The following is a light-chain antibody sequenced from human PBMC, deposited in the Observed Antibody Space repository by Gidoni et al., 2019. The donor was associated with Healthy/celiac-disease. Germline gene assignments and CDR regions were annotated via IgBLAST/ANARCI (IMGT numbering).Light chain of an antibody. J-gene: IGLJ1*01. V-gene: IGLV2-14*01. CDR2: EVS. CDR1: SSDVGGYNY. Sequence: QSALTQPASVSGSPGQAITISCTGTSSDVGGYNYASWYQQHPGKAPNLMIYEVSNRPSGVSNRFSGSKSGNTASLTISGLQAEDEADYYCSSYTSSSTLYVFGTGTKVTVL. CDR3: SSYTSSSTLYV.